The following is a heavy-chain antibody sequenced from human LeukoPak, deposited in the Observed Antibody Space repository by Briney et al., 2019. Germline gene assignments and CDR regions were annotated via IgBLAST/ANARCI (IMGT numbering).Heavy chain of an antibody. J-gene: IGHJ4*02. V-gene: IGHV3-7*03. Sequence: GGSLRLSCAASGFTFSTSWRSWVRQVPGKGLEWVANIKKDGSETYYVDSVKGRFTISRDNAKNSLYLQMNSLRAEGTAMYYCARGRYSGTTYYFDYWGQGTLVTVSS. CDR3: ARGRYSGTTYYFDY. CDR1: GFTFSTSW. CDR2: IKKDGSET. D-gene: IGHD5-12*01.